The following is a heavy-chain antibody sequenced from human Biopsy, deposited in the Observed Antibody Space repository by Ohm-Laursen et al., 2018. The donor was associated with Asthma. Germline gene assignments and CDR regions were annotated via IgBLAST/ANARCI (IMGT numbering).Heavy chain of an antibody. Sequence: SDTLSLTCAVSGGSMSSSSYYWGWIRQPPGKGLEWLGDTHHSGNTNYNPSLSSRLTLSVDTSKNQFSLRLTSVTAADTAVYYCARGSSSRLSQWELLVSGGKRAHSYYGMDVWGQGTTVTVSS. D-gene: IGHD1-26*01. J-gene: IGHJ6*02. CDR2: THHSGNT. CDR3: ARGSSSRLSQWELLVSGGKRAHSYYGMDV. CDR1: GGSMSSSSYY. V-gene: IGHV4-39*07.